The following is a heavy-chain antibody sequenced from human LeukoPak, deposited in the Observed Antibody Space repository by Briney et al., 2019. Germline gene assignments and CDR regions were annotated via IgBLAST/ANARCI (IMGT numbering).Heavy chain of an antibody. J-gene: IGHJ4*02. CDR3: ARDRNNWNYKDY. CDR2: IIPAFGTA. Sequence: GASVKVSCKAFGYTFTNYGITWLRQAPGQGLEWMGGIIPAFGTANYLQKFQGRVTITADESTSTAYMELRSLRSDDTAVYYCARDRNNWNYKDYWGQGTLVTVSS. CDR1: GYTFTNYG. V-gene: IGHV1-69*13. D-gene: IGHD1-7*01.